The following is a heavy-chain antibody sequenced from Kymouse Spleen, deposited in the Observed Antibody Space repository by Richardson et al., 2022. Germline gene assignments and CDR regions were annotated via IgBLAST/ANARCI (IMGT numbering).Heavy chain of an antibody. CDR2: INSDGSST. V-gene: IGHV3-74*01. D-gene: IGHD6-13*01. Sequence: EVQLVESGGGLVQPGGSLRLSCAASGFTFSSYWMHWVRQAPGKGLVWVSRINSDGSSTSYADSVKGRFTISRDNAKNTLYLQMNSLRAEDTAVYYCARGSSWYGYYYYYYGMDVWGQGTTVTVSS. CDR1: GFTFSSYW. CDR3: ARGSSWYGYYYYYYGMDV. J-gene: IGHJ6*02.